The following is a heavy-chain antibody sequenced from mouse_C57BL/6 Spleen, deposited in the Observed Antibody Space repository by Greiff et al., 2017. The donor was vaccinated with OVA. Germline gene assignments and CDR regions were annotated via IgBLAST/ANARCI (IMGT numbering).Heavy chain of an antibody. CDR1: GYTFSDYT. CDR2: INANNGGT. D-gene: IGHD3-2*02. J-gene: IGHJ2*01. CDR3: ARDSSGY. Sequence: VQLQQSVPELLKPLALVKMSCKASGYTFSDYTMHSVKPSHGKSLEWIGYINANNGGTSYNQKFQDKATLTENKTSSTADMELRSLTSEDAAVYYCARDSSGYWGQGTTLTVSS. V-gene: IGHV1-22*01.